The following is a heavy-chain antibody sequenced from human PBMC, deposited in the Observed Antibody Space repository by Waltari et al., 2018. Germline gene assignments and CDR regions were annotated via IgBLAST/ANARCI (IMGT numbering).Heavy chain of an antibody. D-gene: IGHD3-10*01. Sequence: QVQLQESGPGLVKPLETLSLTCSVSGGSIRSYYWSWIRQPAGKGLEWIGHIFTSGITKYNPSLKSRVTMSVDTSKNQFSLKLTSVTAADTAVYYCARGPYYGSGKVYYMDVWGKGTTVTVSS. V-gene: IGHV4-4*07. J-gene: IGHJ6*03. CDR2: IFTSGIT. CDR3: ARGPYYGSGKVYYMDV. CDR1: GGSIRSYY.